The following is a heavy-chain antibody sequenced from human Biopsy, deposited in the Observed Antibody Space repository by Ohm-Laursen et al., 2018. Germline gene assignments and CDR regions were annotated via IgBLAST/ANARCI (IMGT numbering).Heavy chain of an antibody. CDR2: ISWDGGSE. V-gene: IGHV3-9*01. D-gene: IGHD6-25*01. CDR3: ARAAALSKSDY. Sequence: SLRLSCAASGFTFDDHVMHWVRQAPGKGLEWVSGISWDGGSEGYADSVKGRFTISRDNAENSLFLQMDSLRAEDTGVYYCARAAALSKSDYWGKGTLVTVSS. CDR1: GFTFDDHV. J-gene: IGHJ4*02.